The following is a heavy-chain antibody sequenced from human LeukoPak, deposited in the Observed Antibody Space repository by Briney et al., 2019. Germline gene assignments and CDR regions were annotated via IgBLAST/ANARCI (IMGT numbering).Heavy chain of an antibody. CDR3: ARDRRRVLEQLVLYWFDP. D-gene: IGHD6-13*01. CDR1: GCTFSNYA. Sequence: GASVKVSCKASGCTFSNYAISWVRQAPGQGLEWMGGIIPIFGTANYAQKFQGRVTITTDESTSTAYKELSSLRSEDTAVYYCARDRRRVLEQLVLYWFDPWGQGTLVTVYS. J-gene: IGHJ5*02. V-gene: IGHV1-69*05. CDR2: IIPIFGTA.